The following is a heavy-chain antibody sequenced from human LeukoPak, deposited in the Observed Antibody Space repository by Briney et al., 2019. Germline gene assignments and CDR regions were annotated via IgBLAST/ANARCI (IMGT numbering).Heavy chain of an antibody. D-gene: IGHD6-13*01. CDR1: GFTFSSYA. J-gene: IGHJ4*01. CDR3: AKDYLYGSSWHFFDY. Sequence: GGSLRLACAASGFTFSSYAMGWVRQAPGKGLEWVSAISGSGGSTYYADSVKGRFTISRDNSKNTLYLQMNSLRAEDTAVYYCAKDYLYGSSWHFFDYWGQEPWSPSPQ. CDR2: ISGSGGST. V-gene: IGHV3-23*01.